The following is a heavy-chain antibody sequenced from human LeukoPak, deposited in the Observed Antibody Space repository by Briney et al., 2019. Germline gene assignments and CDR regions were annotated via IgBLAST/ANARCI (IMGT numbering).Heavy chain of an antibody. V-gene: IGHV4-59*01. D-gene: IGHD1-7*01. Sequence: SETLSLTCTVSGGSISSYYWSWIRQPPGKGLEWIGYIYYSGSTNYKPSLKSRVTISVETSKNQFSLKLRSVTAADTAVYYCARAHNWKYGTFDYWGQGTLVTVSS. CDR3: ARAHNWKYGTFDY. CDR1: GGSISSYY. J-gene: IGHJ4*02. CDR2: IYYSGST.